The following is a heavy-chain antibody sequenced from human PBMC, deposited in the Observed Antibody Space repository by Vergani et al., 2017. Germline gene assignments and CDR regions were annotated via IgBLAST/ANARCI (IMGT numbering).Heavy chain of an antibody. CDR2: INPSGGST. V-gene: IGHV1-46*03. Sequence: QVQLVQSGAEVKKPGASVKVSCKASGYTFTSYYMHWVRQAPGQGLEWMGIINPSGGSTSYAQKFQGRVTMTWDTSTSTVYMELSSLRSEDTAVYYCARVHLYCSSTSCLDFDYWGQGTLVTVSS. CDR3: ARVHLYCSSTSCLDFDY. J-gene: IGHJ4*02. CDR1: GYTFTSYY. D-gene: IGHD2-2*01.